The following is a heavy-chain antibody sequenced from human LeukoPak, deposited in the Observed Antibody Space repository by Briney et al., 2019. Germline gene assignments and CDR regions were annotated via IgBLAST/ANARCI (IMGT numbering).Heavy chain of an antibody. D-gene: IGHD5-24*01. Sequence: GASVKVSCKASGGTFSSYAISWVRQAPGQGLEWMGWISAYNGNTNYAQKLQGRVTLTTDTSTSTAYMELRSLRSDDTAVYYCARDLTRVGILDGLEMATTYLFDYWGQGTLVTVSS. CDR2: ISAYNGNT. CDR1: GGTFSSYA. CDR3: ARDLTRVGILDGLEMATTYLFDY. V-gene: IGHV1-18*01. J-gene: IGHJ4*02.